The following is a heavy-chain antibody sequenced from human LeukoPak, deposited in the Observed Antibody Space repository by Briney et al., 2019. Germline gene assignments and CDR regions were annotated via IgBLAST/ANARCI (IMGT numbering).Heavy chain of an antibody. CDR2: IYYSGNT. V-gene: IGHV4-59*04. CDR1: GGSFSGYY. D-gene: IGHD2-15*01. CDR3: ARWGGGYCSGGSCFHFDY. J-gene: IGHJ4*02. Sequence: PSETLSLTCAVYGGSFSGYYWGWIRQPPGQGLQWIGSIYYSGNTYHNLSLKSRVTLSLDMSKNQFSLKLSSVTAADTAVYYCARWGGGYCSGGSCFHFDYWGQGSLVTVSS.